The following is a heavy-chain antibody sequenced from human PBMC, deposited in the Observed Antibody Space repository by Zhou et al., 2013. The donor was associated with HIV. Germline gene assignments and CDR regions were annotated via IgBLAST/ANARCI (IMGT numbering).Heavy chain of an antibody. D-gene: IGHD4-17*01. CDR1: GGTFSSYA. J-gene: IGHJ4*02. CDR3: ASQGDYGDYGGPFGYFDY. V-gene: IGHV1-69*05. CDR2: IIPIFGTA. Sequence: QVQLVQSGAEVKKPGSSVKVSCKASGGTFSSYAISWVRQAPGQGLEWMGGIIPIFGTANYAQKFQGRVTITTDESTSTAYMELSSLRSEDTAVYYCASQGDYGDYGGPFGYFDYWGQGTLVTVSS.